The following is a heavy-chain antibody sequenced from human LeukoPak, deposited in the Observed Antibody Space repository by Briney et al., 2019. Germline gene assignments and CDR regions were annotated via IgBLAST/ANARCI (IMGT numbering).Heavy chain of an antibody. CDR1: GGTFSSYA. V-gene: IGHV1-69*04. CDR2: IIPILGIA. D-gene: IGHD3-10*01. Sequence: ASVKVSCTASGGTFSSYAISWVRQAPGQGLEWMGRIIPILGIANYAQKFQGRVTITADKSTSTAYMELSSLRSEDTAVYYCASGPFSSLDAFDIWGQGTMVTVSS. J-gene: IGHJ3*02. CDR3: ASGPFSSLDAFDI.